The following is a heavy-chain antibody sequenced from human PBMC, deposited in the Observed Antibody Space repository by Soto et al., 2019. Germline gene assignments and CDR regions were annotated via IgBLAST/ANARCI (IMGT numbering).Heavy chain of an antibody. CDR3: TRHLADY. CDR2: IRSKANSYAT. CDR1: GFSFSGSA. V-gene: IGHV3-73*02. Sequence: EVQLVESGGGLVQPGGSLKLSCAASGFSFSGSAMHWVRQAPGKGLEWLGRIRSKANSYATAYAASVEGRFTISRDDSKNTAYLHMNSLKTEDTAVYFCTRHLADYWGQGTLVTVSS. D-gene: IGHD3-3*02. J-gene: IGHJ4*02.